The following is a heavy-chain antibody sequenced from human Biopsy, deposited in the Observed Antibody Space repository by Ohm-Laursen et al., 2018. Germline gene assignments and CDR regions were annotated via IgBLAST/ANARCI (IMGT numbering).Heavy chain of an antibody. CDR3: ARVLLPAAAVHYGMDV. D-gene: IGHD2-2*01. V-gene: IGHV3-21*01. CDR1: GFTFSSYA. Sequence: SLRLSCAASGFTFSSYAMGWVRQAPGKGLEWVSSISSSSNFIYYGDSVKGRFTISRDNAKNSLYLQMNSLRAGDTAVYYCARVLLPAAAVHYGMDVWGQGTTVTVSS. CDR2: ISSSSNFI. J-gene: IGHJ6*02.